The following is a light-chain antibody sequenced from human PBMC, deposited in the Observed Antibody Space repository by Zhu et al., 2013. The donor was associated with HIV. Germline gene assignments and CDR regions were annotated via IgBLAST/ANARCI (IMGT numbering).Light chain of an antibody. CDR3: QQYATSPL. CDR2: DAS. V-gene: IGKV3-11*01. Sequence: DIVLTQSPATLSLSPGERATLSCRASQSFSTYLAWYQQKPGQAPRLLIYDASNRATGIPARFSGSGSGTDFTLTINRVEPEDVAVYYCQQYATSPLFGQGTKLEIK. J-gene: IGKJ2*01. CDR1: QSFSTY.